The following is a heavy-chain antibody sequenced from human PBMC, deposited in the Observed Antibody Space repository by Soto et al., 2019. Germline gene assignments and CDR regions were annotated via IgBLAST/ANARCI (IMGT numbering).Heavy chain of an antibody. CDR3: ARANVQLVPDLYYYYYGMDV. D-gene: IGHD6-6*01. Sequence: AASVKVSCKASGGTFSSYAISWVRQAPGQGLEWMGGIIPIFGTANYAQKIQGRVTITADESTSTAYMELSSLRSEDTAVYYCARANVQLVPDLYYYYYGMDVWGQGTTVTVSS. CDR2: IIPIFGTA. CDR1: GGTFSSYA. V-gene: IGHV1-69*13. J-gene: IGHJ6*02.